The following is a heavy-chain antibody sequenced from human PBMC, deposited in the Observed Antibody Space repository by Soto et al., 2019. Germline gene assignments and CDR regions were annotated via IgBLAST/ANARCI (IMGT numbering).Heavy chain of an antibody. CDR2: ISSSSRRI. CDR1: GFTFGNYG. Sequence: GGSLRLSCEASGFTFGNYGMGWVRQAPGKGLDWVSGISSSSRRIDYADSVRGRFTISRDNSKNSLYLQMDTLRADDTAVYYCATVEKSGVVIESFDSWGQGSRVTV. J-gene: IGHJ4*02. D-gene: IGHD3-3*01. V-gene: IGHV3-23*01. CDR3: ATVEKSGVVIESFDS.